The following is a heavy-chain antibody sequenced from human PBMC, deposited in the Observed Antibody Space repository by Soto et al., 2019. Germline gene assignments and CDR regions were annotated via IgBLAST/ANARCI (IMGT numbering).Heavy chain of an antibody. D-gene: IGHD6-25*01. V-gene: IGHV1-69*13. J-gene: IGHJ4*02. CDR2: IIPIFGTA. CDR1: GGTFSSYA. Sequence: GASVKVSCKASGGTFSSYAISWVRQAPGQGLEWMGGIIPIFGTANYAQKFQGRVTITADESTSTAYMELSSLRSADTAVYYCARLVAAHRVLDYWGQGTLVTVSS. CDR3: ARLVAAHRVLDY.